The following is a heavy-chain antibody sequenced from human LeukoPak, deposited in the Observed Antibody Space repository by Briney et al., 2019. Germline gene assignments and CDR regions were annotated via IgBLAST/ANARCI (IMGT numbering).Heavy chain of an antibody. CDR1: GGSISSSSYY. D-gene: IGHD3-22*01. J-gene: IGHJ1*01. V-gene: IGHV4-39*01. Sequence: SETLSLTCTVSGGSISSSSYYWGWLRQPPGKGLEWIGSIYYSGRTYYNPSLKSRVTISVDTSKNQFSLKLSSVTAADTAVYYCARLGYYDSRIQYWGQGTLVTVSS. CDR2: IYYSGRT. CDR3: ARLGYYDSRIQY.